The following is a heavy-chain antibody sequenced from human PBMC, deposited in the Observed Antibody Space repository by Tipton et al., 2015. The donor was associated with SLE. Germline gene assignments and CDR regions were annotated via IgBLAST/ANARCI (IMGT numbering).Heavy chain of an antibody. CDR1: GGSFSGYY. J-gene: IGHJ3*02. CDR3: AREVNRRDDSDAFDI. CDR2: SHQSGTT. V-gene: IGHV4-34*01. Sequence: GLVKPSETLSLTCAVYGGSFSGYYWSWIRQPPGKGLEWIGESHQSGTTNYHPSFKSRVTISVDTSKNQFSLKLTSVTAADTAVYYCAREVNRRDDSDAFDIWGQGTVVTVSS. D-gene: IGHD3-3*01.